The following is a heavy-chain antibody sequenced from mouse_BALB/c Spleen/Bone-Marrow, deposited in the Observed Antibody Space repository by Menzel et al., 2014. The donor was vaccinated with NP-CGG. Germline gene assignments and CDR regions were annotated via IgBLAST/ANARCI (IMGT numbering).Heavy chain of an antibody. Sequence: QVQLKESGAELVRPGTSVKISCKASGYTFTNYWLGWVKQRPGHGLEWIGGIYPGGGYTDYNEKFKGQAALTADTSSSTAYMQLSSLTSEDSAVYFCARDMITTRAMDYWGQGTSVTVSS. CDR1: GYTFTNYW. V-gene: IGHV1-63*02. CDR3: ARDMITTRAMDY. D-gene: IGHD2-4*01. J-gene: IGHJ4*01. CDR2: IYPGGGYT.